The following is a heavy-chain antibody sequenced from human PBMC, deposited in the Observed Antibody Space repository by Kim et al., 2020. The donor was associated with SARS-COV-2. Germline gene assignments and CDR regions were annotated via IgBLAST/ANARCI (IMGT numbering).Heavy chain of an antibody. CDR3: ARGLGFWSFGD. CDR2: IHTDGNT. Sequence: GGSLRLSCAASGITVNSIYMSWVRQAPGKGLEWVSLIHTDGNTRYPDSVKGRFIISRDNSKNALYLQMNSLKAEDTAVYYCARGLGFWSFGDWGQGTLV. CDR1: GITVNSIY. V-gene: IGHV3-53*01. J-gene: IGHJ4*02. D-gene: IGHD2-15*01.